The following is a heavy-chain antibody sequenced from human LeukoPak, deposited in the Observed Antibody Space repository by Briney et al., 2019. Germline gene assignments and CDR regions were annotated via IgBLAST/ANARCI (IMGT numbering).Heavy chain of an antibody. J-gene: IGHJ6*02. CDR2: IYYRGTT. Sequence: SETLSLTCTVSGGSISHYYWIWIRQRPGKGRECIGYIYYRGTTNYNTSLKTRVTISVDTSKNQSSLKLNSVTAAETAVYYCAREDPQTRVPEGMDVWGQGTTVTVSS. CDR3: AREDPQTRVPEGMDV. V-gene: IGHV4-59*01. D-gene: IGHD2-2*01. CDR1: GGSISHYY.